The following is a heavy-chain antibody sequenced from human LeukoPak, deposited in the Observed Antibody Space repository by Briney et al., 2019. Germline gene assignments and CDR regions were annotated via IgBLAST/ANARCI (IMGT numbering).Heavy chain of an antibody. Sequence: ASVKVSCKASGYPFTGYYLHWVRQAPGQGLEWMGWINPNSGFTNYAQKFQGRVTMTRDTSISTAYMELSRLRSGDTAVYYCARLADCSSSSCRSFDYWGQGTLVTVSS. V-gene: IGHV1-2*02. J-gene: IGHJ4*02. CDR3: ARLADCSSSSCRSFDY. CDR1: GYPFTGYY. CDR2: INPNSGFT. D-gene: IGHD2-2*01.